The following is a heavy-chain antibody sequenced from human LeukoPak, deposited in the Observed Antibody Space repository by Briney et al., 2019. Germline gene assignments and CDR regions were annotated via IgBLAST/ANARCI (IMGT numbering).Heavy chain of an antibody. J-gene: IGHJ3*02. Sequence: SETLSLTCTVSGGSISTNKYYWGWIRQPPGKGLEWIGSTYYSGSTYYNPTLKSRVTIFVDTSKNQFSLKLSSVTAADTAVYYCATPYSGGYQGLDIWGQGTMVTVS. CDR2: TYYSGST. V-gene: IGHV4-39*01. CDR1: GGSISTNKYY. CDR3: ATPYSGGYQGLDI. D-gene: IGHD1-26*01.